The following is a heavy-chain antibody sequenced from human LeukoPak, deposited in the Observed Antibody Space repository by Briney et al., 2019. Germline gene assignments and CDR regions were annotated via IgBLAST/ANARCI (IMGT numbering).Heavy chain of an antibody. V-gene: IGHV1-69*06. Sequence: SVKVSCRASGGTFSSYAISWVRQAPGQGLEWVGGIIPIFGTANYAQKFQGRVTITADKSTSTAYMELSSLRSEDTAVYYCARGFPYYYGSGSSYYYYYYGMDVWGKGTTVTVSS. CDR3: ARGFPYYYGSGSSYYYYYYGMDV. D-gene: IGHD3-10*01. CDR1: GGTFSSYA. CDR2: IIPIFGTA. J-gene: IGHJ6*04.